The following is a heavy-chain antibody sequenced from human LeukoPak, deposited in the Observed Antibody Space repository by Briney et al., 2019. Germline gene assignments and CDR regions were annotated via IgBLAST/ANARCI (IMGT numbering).Heavy chain of an antibody. CDR1: GFTFSSYW. Sequence: GGSLRLSCAASGFTFSSYWMSWVRQAPGKGLEWVSGINWNGGSTGYADSVKGRFTISRDNAKNSLYLQMNSLRAEDTALYYCAREADIAAAGMHFDYWGQGTLVTVSS. CDR3: AREADIAAAGMHFDY. D-gene: IGHD6-13*01. J-gene: IGHJ4*02. CDR2: INWNGGST. V-gene: IGHV3-20*04.